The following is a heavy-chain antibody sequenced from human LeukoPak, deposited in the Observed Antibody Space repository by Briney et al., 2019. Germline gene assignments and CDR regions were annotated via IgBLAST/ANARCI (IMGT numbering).Heavy chain of an antibody. J-gene: IGHJ4*02. V-gene: IGHV1-2*04. CDR1: GYTFTGYY. D-gene: IGHD3-9*01. CDR3: ARAGRPPVMYDILTGPSPLDY. Sequence: ASVKVSCKASGYTFTGYYMHRVRQAPGQGLEWMGWINPNSGGTNYAQKFQGWLTMTRDTSISTAYMELSRLRSDDTAVYYCARAGRPPVMYDILTGPSPLDYWGQGTLVTVSS. CDR2: INPNSGGT.